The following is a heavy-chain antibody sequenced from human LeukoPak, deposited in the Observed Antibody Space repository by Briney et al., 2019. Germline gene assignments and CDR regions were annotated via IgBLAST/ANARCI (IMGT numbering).Heavy chain of an antibody. CDR3: AKPTNRAVAGAHDAFDI. D-gene: IGHD6-19*01. CDR1: GFTFSSYA. Sequence: GGSLRLSCAASGFTFSSYAMSWVRQAPGKGLEWVSAISGSGGSTYYADSVKGRFTISRDNSKNTLYLQMNSLRAEDTAVYYCAKPTNRAVAGAHDAFDIWGQGTMVTVSS. V-gene: IGHV3-23*01. J-gene: IGHJ3*02. CDR2: ISGSGGST.